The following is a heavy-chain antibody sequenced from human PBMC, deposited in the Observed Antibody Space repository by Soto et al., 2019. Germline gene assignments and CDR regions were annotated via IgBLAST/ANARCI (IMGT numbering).Heavy chain of an antibody. CDR2: IYYSGNT. CDR3: ARGLSAATVVTCYFDY. J-gene: IGHJ4*02. CDR1: GGSISISDYY. Sequence: LSLTCTVSGGSISISDYYWSWILQHPGKGLEWIGYIYYSGNTYYNPSLKSRLTISVDTSKNQFSLKLNSVTAADTAVYYCARGLSAATVVTCYFDYWGQGTLVTVSS. V-gene: IGHV4-31*03. D-gene: IGHD4-17*01.